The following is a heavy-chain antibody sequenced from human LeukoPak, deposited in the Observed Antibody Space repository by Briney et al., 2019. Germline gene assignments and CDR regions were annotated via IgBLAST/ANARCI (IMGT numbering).Heavy chain of an antibody. CDR1: GFTFSSYA. J-gene: IGHJ4*02. Sequence: GRSLRLSCAASGFTFSSYAMHWVRQAPGKGLEWVAVISYDGSNKYYADSVKGRFTISRDNSKNTAYLQMNSLKTEDTAVYYCTTHYYDILEGGDYWGQGTLVTVSS. D-gene: IGHD3-22*01. V-gene: IGHV3-30-3*01. CDR2: ISYDGSNK. CDR3: TTHYYDILEGGDY.